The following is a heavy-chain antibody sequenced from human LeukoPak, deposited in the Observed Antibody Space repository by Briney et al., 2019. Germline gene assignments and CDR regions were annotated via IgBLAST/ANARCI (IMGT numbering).Heavy chain of an antibody. CDR1: GGSFSNHF. Sequence: SETLSLTCSVSGGSFSNHFWSWVRQPAGKGLEWIGRIYPSGNTNYNPSLKSRVTLSVDTSKNQFSLKLTSVTAADTAVYYCARGSTMVRGVTTAYYYYYYMDVWGKGTTVTISS. CDR3: ARGSTMVRGVTTAYYYYYYMDV. CDR2: IYPSGNT. J-gene: IGHJ6*03. V-gene: IGHV4-4*07. D-gene: IGHD3-10*01.